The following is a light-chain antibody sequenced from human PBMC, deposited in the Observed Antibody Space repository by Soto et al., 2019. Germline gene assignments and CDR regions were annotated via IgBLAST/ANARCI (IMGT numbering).Light chain of an antibody. CDR1: QSVSSSY. CDR3: QQRRSWPPTIT. J-gene: IGKJ5*01. CDR2: GAS. Sequence: EIVMTPSQGTLSFSPLERANLSCRASQSVSSSYLAWYQQKPGQAPRLLIYGASSRATGIPDRFSGSGSGTDFTLTISSLEPEDFAVYYCQQRRSWPPTITFGQGTRLAIK. V-gene: IGKV3D-20*02.